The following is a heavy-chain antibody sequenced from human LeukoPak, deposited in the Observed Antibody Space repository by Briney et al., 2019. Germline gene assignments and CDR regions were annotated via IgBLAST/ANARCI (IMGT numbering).Heavy chain of an antibody. CDR3: ARSLRGWYKDY. CDR2: MNPNSGNT. J-gene: IGHJ4*02. V-gene: IGHV1-8*01. D-gene: IGHD6-19*01. Sequence: ASVKVSCKASGYTFANYDINWVRQATGQGLEWMGWMNPNSGNTAYAQKFQGRVTMTRDTPISTAYMELSSLRSEDTAVYYCARSLRGWYKDYWGQGTLVTVSS. CDR1: GYTFANYD.